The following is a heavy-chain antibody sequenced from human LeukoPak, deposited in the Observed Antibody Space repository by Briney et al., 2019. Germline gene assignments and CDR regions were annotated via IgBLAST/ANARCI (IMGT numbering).Heavy chain of an antibody. Sequence: GGSLRLSCAASGFTFSSYAMHWVRQAPGKGLEWVAVISYDGSNKYYADSVKGRFTISRDNSKNTLYLQMNSLRAEDTAVYYCARDLTMSLRFFHSSGCDYWGQGTLVTVSS. CDR3: ARDLTMSLRFFHSSGCDY. CDR2: ISYDGSNK. V-gene: IGHV3-30-3*01. D-gene: IGHD6-19*01. J-gene: IGHJ4*02. CDR1: GFTFSSYA.